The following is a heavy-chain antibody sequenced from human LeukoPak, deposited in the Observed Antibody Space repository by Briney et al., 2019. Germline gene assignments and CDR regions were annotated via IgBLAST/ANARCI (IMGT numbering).Heavy chain of an antibody. D-gene: IGHD6-13*01. CDR3: AKGLRGSSYDY. V-gene: IGHV3-23*01. Sequence: PGGSLTLSCAASGFTFNNFDRSWVRQPPGKGLEWVSGISGSGGTTHYADSVKGRFTISRDHSTNMLYLQTDSLRAEDTAVNYCAKGLRGSSYDYWGQGNLVTVSS. J-gene: IGHJ4*02. CDR2: ISGSGGTT. CDR1: GFTFNNFD.